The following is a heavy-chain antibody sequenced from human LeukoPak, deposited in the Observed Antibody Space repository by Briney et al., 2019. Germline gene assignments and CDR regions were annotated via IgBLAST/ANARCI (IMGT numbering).Heavy chain of an antibody. D-gene: IGHD2-2*02. CDR2: INHSGST. CDR1: GGSISGYY. Sequence: PSETLSLTCTVSGGSISGYYWSWIRQPPGKGLEWIGEINHSGSTNYNPSLKSRVTISVDTSKNQFSLKLSSVTAADTAVYCCARLGGYCSGTSCYMKPKHKYYFDSWGQGTLVTVSS. V-gene: IGHV4-34*01. CDR3: ARLGGYCSGTSCYMKPKHKYYFDS. J-gene: IGHJ4*02.